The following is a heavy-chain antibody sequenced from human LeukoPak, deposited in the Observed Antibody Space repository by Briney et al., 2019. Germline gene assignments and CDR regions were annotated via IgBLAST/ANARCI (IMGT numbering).Heavy chain of an antibody. V-gene: IGHV3-30*18. CDR2: ISYDGSNK. Sequence: GGSLRLSCAASGFTFSSYGMHWVRQAPGKGLEWVAAISYDGSNKYYADSVKGRFTISRDNSKNTLYLQMNSLRAEDTAVYYCAKPGVEVAFDIWGQGTMVTVSS. J-gene: IGHJ3*02. CDR3: AKPGVEVAFDI. CDR1: GFTFSSYG.